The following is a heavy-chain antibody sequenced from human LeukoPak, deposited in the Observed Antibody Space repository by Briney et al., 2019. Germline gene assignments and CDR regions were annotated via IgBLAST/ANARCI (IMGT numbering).Heavy chain of an antibody. CDR1: GGTFSSYA. CDR2: IIPIFGTA. J-gene: IGHJ3*02. CDR3: ARGPVYYYDSSGYHGAFDI. Sequence: SVKVSCKASGGTFSSYAISWVRQAPGQGLEWMGGIIPIFGTANYAQKFQGRVTITADKSTSTAYMELSSLRSEDTAVYYCARGPVYYYDSSGYHGAFDIWGQGTMVTVSS. D-gene: IGHD3-22*01. V-gene: IGHV1-69*06.